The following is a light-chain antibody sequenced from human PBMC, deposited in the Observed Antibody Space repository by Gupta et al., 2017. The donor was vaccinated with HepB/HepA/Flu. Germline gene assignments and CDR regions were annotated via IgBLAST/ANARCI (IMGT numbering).Light chain of an antibody. CDR3: QSYDSSLSGPVV. CDR1: SSNIGAGYD. J-gene: IGLJ2*01. Sequence: QSVLTQPPSVSGAPGQRVTISCTGRSSNIGAGYDVHWYQQLPGTDPKLLIYGNSNRPSGVPDRFSGSKSGTSASLAITGLQAEDEADYYCQSYDSSLSGPVVFGGGTKLTVL. CDR2: GNS. V-gene: IGLV1-40*01.